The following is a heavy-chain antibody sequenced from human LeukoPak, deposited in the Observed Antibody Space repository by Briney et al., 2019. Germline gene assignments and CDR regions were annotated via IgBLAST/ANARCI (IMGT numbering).Heavy chain of an antibody. Sequence: PGGSLRLSCAASGFTFSSYAMSWVRQAPGKGLEWVSAISGSGGSTYYADSVKGRFTISRDNSKNTLYLQMNSLRAEDTAVYYCARDRGDYVWGSYRSLFDYWGQGTLVTVSS. V-gene: IGHV3-23*01. CDR1: GFTFSSYA. D-gene: IGHD3-16*02. CDR2: ISGSGGST. J-gene: IGHJ4*02. CDR3: ARDRGDYVWGSYRSLFDY.